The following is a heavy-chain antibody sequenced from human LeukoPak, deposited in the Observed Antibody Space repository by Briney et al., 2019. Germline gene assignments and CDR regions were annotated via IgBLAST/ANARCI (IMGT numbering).Heavy chain of an antibody. Sequence: SETLSLTCTVSGGSIGSCYWSWIRQPAGKGLEWIGRIYTSGSTNYNPSLKSRVTMSVDTSKNQFSLKLSSVTAADTAVYYCASEYYYDSSGYITDHPWGQGTLVTVSS. CDR2: IYTSGST. D-gene: IGHD3-22*01. CDR3: ASEYYYDSSGYITDHP. J-gene: IGHJ5*02. V-gene: IGHV4-4*07. CDR1: GGSIGSCY.